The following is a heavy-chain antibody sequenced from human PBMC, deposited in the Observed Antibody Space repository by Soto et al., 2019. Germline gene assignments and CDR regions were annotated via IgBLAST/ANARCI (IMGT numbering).Heavy chain of an antibody. CDR3: ARAPHGMDV. V-gene: IGHV3-30-3*01. CDR1: GFMFSSYA. Sequence: QEQLVESGGGVGQPGRSLRLSCVASGFMFSSYAMHWVRQAPGKGLEGVAVISYDGSKKYYTDSVKGRYTISRDDSKNTLYLQMNSLRVEDTAVYYCARAPHGMDVWGQGTTVTVSS. J-gene: IGHJ6*02. CDR2: ISYDGSKK.